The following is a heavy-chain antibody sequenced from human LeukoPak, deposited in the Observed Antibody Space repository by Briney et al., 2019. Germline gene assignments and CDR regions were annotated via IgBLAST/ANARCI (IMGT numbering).Heavy chain of an antibody. D-gene: IGHD5-12*01. Sequence: GASVKVSCKASGYTFSNFGISWVRQAPGQGLEWMGGIIPIFGTANYAQKFQGRVTITADESTSTAYMELSSLRSEDTAVYYCARDTSAIVATGDGGWGQGTLVTVSS. CDR1: GYTFSNFG. V-gene: IGHV1-69*13. CDR3: ARDTSAIVATGDGG. J-gene: IGHJ4*02. CDR2: IIPIFGTA.